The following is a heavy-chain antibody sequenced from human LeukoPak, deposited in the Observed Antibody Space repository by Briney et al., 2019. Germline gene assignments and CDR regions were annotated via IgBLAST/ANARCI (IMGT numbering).Heavy chain of an antibody. V-gene: IGHV3-30*18. D-gene: IGHD2-2*01. CDR3: AKDGTSWSFDY. CDR1: GFTFSSYG. Sequence: GGSLRLSCAASGFTFSSYGMHWVRQAPGKGLEWVAVISYDGSNKYYADSVKGRFTISRDNPKNTLYLQMNSLRAEDTAVYYCAKDGTSWSFDYWGQGTLVTVSS. CDR2: ISYDGSNK. J-gene: IGHJ4*02.